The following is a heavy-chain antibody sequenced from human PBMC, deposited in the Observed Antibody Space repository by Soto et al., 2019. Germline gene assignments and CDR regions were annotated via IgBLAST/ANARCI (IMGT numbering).Heavy chain of an antibody. CDR1: GDSVSSNSAA. CDR2: TYYRSKWYN. J-gene: IGHJ6*02. Sequence: QTLSHTCAISGDSVSSNSAAWNWIRQSPSRGLEWLGRTYYRSKWYNDYAVSVKSRITINPDTSKNQFSLQLNSVTPEDTAVYYCARDMSIVVVPASYYYGMDVWGQGTTVTVSS. CDR3: ARDMSIVVVPASYYYGMDV. D-gene: IGHD2-2*01. V-gene: IGHV6-1*01.